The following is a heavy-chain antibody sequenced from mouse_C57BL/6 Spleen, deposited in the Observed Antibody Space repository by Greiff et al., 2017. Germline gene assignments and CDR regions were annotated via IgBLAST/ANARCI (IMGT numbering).Heavy chain of an antibody. Sequence: QVQPQQSGAGLVKPGASVKISCKASGYAFSSYWMNWVKQRPGKGLEWIGQIYPGDGDTNYNGKFKGRATLTADKSSGTANMQLSSLASGDSAVYVCAREVANWGYLGYWGQGTTLTVSS. CDR1: GYAFSSYW. J-gene: IGHJ2*01. V-gene: IGHV1-80*01. CDR2: IYPGDGDT. D-gene: IGHD4-1*01. CDR3: AREVANWGYLGY.